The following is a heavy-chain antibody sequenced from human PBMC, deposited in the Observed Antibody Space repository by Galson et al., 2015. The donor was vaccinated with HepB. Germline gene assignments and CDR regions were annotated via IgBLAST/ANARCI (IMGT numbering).Heavy chain of an antibody. CDR3: ASRSATWYAEYNWFDP. V-gene: IGHV3-48*04. D-gene: IGHD2-15*01. J-gene: IGHJ5*02. CDR2: ISPNSKTT. CDR1: RFSFSSYS. Sequence: SLRLSCAASRFSFSSYSMIWVRQASGKGLECISDISPNSKTTNYADSVKGRFTISRDNARNSLYLQMNSLRAEDTAVYYCASRSATWYAEYNWFDPWGQGTLVTVSS.